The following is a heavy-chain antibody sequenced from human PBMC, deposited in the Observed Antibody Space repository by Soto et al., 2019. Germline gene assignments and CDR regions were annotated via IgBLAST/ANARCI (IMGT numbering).Heavy chain of an antibody. CDR2: IYYSGST. CDR3: ARASYDYIWGSYRKRTDYYYYYYMDV. J-gene: IGHJ6*03. V-gene: IGHV4-59*01. CDR1: GGSISSYY. Sequence: SETLSLTCTVSGGSISSYYWSWIRQPPGKGLEWIGYIYYSGSTNYNPSLKSRVTISVDTSKNQFSLKLSSVTAADTAVYYCARASYDYIWGSYRKRTDYYYYYYMDVWGKGTTVTVSS. D-gene: IGHD3-16*02.